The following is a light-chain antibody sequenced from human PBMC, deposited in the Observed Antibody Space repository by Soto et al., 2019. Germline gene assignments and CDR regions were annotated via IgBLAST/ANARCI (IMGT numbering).Light chain of an antibody. CDR1: RSDVGTYNH. Sequence: QSALTQPPSASGSPGQSVTISCSGTRSDVGTYNHVSWYQQHPGKAPKLMIYEVSTRPSGVPDRFSGSKSGNTASLTVSGLQAEDEADYYCSSYADSNNYVFGTGTKLTVL. V-gene: IGLV2-8*01. CDR3: SSYADSNNYV. CDR2: EVS. J-gene: IGLJ1*01.